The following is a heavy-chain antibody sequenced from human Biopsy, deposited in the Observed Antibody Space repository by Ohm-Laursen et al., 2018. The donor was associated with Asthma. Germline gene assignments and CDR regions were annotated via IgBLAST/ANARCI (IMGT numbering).Heavy chain of an antibody. J-gene: IGHJ4*02. D-gene: IGHD1-26*01. V-gene: IGHV3-30*18. CDR3: AKDFFPGWELRRGPDY. Sequence: SLRLSCAASGFTFRNFGMHWVRQAPGKGLEWVALISSDVREWYTDSVKGRFTISRDNSRNTLHLQMNSLRAEDTAVYYCAKDFFPGWELRRGPDYWGQGTLVTVSS. CDR1: GFTFRNFG. CDR2: ISSDVRE.